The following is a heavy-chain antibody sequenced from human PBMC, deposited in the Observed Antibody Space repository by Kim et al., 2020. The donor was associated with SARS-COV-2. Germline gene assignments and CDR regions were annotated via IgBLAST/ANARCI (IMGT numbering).Heavy chain of an antibody. V-gene: IGHV4-39*01. CDR3: ARSSWDYVWGSYRYPDWFDP. D-gene: IGHD3-16*02. J-gene: IGHJ5*02. CDR2: IYYSGST. Sequence: SETLSLTCTVSGGSISSSSYYWGWIRQPPGKGLEWIGSIYYSGSTYYNPSLKSRVTISVDTSKNQFSLKLSSVTAADTAVYYCARSSWDYVWGSYRYPDWFDPWVQGTLVTVSS. CDR1: GGSISSSSYY.